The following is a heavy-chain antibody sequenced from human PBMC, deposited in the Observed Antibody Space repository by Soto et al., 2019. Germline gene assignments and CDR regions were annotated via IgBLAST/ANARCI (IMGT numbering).Heavy chain of an antibody. Sequence: GGSLRLSCAASGFTFSSYSMNWVRQAPGRGLEWVSSISSSSSYIYYADSVKGRFTISRDNAKNSLYLQMNSLRAEDTAVYYCARDFRPLRITMRVVVRDSGMDVWGQGTTVTVSS. CDR1: GFTFSSYS. D-gene: IGHD3-22*01. CDR2: ISSSSSYI. J-gene: IGHJ6*02. V-gene: IGHV3-21*01. CDR3: ARDFRPLRITMRVVVRDSGMDV.